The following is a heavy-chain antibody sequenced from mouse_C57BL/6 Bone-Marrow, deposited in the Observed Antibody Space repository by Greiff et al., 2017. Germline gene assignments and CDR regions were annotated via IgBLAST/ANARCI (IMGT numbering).Heavy chain of an antibody. CDR1: GYSITSDY. D-gene: IGHD1-1*01. J-gene: IGHJ1*03. CDR3: ARSYYYGSSPWYFDV. Sequence: EVQGVESGPGLAKPSQTLSLTCSVTGYSITSDYWNWIRKFPGNKLEYMGYISYSGSTYYNPSLKSRISITRDTSKNQYYLQLNSVTTEDTATYYCARSYYYGSSPWYFDVWGTGTTVTVSS. CDR2: ISYSGST. V-gene: IGHV3-8*01.